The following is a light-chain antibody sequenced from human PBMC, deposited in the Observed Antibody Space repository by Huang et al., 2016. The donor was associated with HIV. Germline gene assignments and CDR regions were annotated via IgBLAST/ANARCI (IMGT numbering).Light chain of an antibody. V-gene: IGKV4-1*01. Sequence: DIVMTQSPDSLVVSLGERATINCQSGQIISDNSNNKHYLAWYQQKPGQPPKLLIYWASTRESGVPDRFTGSGSGTDFTLTISSLQAEDVAVYYCQQYYITPLTFGGGTKVEI. CDR3: QQYYITPLT. J-gene: IGKJ4*01. CDR2: WAS. CDR1: QIISDNSNNKHY.